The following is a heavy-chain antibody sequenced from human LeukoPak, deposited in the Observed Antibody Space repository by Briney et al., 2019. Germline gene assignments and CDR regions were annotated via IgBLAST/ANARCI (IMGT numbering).Heavy chain of an antibody. CDR3: AEDIKGAIGYYESSGYDTSGTFDI. Sequence: GRSLRLSCAASGFTFSSYAIHWARQAPGKGLEWVAVISYDGSKKYYADSVKGRFNISRDNSKNTLYLQMNSLRAEDKAVYYCAEDIKGAIGYYESSGYDTSGTFDIWGQGTMVTVSS. CDR2: ISYDGSKK. J-gene: IGHJ3*02. D-gene: IGHD3-22*01. V-gene: IGHV3-30*04. CDR1: GFTFSSYA.